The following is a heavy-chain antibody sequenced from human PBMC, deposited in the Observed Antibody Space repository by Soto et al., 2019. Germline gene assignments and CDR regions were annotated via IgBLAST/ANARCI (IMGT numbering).Heavy chain of an antibody. CDR3: ARDLGGWPDY. D-gene: IGHD2-15*01. Sequence: ASGQVYCKASGYTFINYYMHWVRQATDQGLEWMGLINPSGGGTRNAQKFQGRVTITRDTSASTAYMELSSLRSEDTAVYYCARDLGGWPDYWGQGTLVTVAS. J-gene: IGHJ4*02. CDR1: GYTFINYY. CDR2: INPSGGGT. V-gene: IGHV1-46*01.